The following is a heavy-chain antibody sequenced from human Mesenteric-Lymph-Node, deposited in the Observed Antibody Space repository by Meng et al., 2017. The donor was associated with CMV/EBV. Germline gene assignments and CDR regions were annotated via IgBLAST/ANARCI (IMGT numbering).Heavy chain of an antibody. CDR2: IWYDGTNK. D-gene: IGHD2-2*01. V-gene: IGHV3-33*01. CDR3: ARSTIDY. CDR1: GFTFTSYA. J-gene: IGHJ4*02. Sequence: GESLKISCAASGFTFTSYAMHWVRQAPGKGLEWVAVIWYDGTNKYYADSVKGRFTISRDNSKNTLYLQMNSLRAEDTAVYYCARSTIDYWGQGTLVTVSS.